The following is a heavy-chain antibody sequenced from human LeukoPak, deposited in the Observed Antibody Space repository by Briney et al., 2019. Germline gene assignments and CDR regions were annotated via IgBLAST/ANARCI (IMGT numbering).Heavy chain of an antibody. CDR3: TRALMNYDILTGYSLPFDY. V-gene: IGHV3-49*04. J-gene: IGHJ4*02. CDR2: IRSKAYGGTT. D-gene: IGHD3-9*01. CDR1: GFTFGDYA. Sequence: GGSLRLSCTASGFTFGDYAMSWVRQAPGKGLDWVGFIRSKAYGGTTEYAASVKGRFTISRDDSKSIAYLQMNSLKTEDTAVYYCTRALMNYDILTGYSLPFDYWGQGTLVTVSS.